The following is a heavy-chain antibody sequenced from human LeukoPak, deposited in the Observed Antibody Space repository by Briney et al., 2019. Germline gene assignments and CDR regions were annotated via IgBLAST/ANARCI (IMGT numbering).Heavy chain of an antibody. V-gene: IGHV1-69*06. CDR1: GYTFTGYY. CDR3: ARKVPNDSSGYYYRGQFDP. CDR2: IIPIFGTA. Sequence: ASVKVSCKTSGYTFTGYYIHWVRQAPGQGLEWMGGIIPIFGTANYAQKFQGRVTITADKSTSTAYMELSSLRSEDTAVYYCARKVPNDSSGYYYRGQFDPWGQGTLVTVSS. D-gene: IGHD3-22*01. J-gene: IGHJ5*02.